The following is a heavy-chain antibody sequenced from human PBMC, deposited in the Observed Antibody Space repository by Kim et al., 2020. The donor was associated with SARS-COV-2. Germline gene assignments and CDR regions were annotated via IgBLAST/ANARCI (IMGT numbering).Heavy chain of an antibody. CDR1: GFTFSSYA. D-gene: IGHD3-10*01. J-gene: IGHJ4*02. CDR2: ISGSGGST. V-gene: IGHV3-23*01. CDR3: AKDPYYYGSGSLLGY. Sequence: GGSLRLSCAASGFTFSSYAMSWVRQAPGKGLEWVSAISGSGGSTYYADSVKGRFTISRDNSKNTLYLQMNSLRAEDTAVYYCAKDPYYYGSGSLLGYWGQGTLVTVSS.